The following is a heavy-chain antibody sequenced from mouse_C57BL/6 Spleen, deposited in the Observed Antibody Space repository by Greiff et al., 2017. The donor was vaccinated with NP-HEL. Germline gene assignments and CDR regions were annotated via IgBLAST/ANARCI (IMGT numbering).Heavy chain of an antibody. Sequence: QVHVKQSGPGLVQPSQSLSITCTVSGFSLTSYGVHWVRQSPGKGLEWLGVIWSGGSTDYNAAFISRLSISKDNSKSQVFFKMNSLQADDTAIYYCARSYSWYFDVWGTGTTVTVSS. CDR1: GFSLTSYG. V-gene: IGHV2-2*01. D-gene: IGHD1-1*01. CDR3: ARSYSWYFDV. J-gene: IGHJ1*03. CDR2: IWSGGST.